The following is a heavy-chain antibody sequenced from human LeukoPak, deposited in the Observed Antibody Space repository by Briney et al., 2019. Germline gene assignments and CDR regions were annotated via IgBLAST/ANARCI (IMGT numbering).Heavy chain of an antibody. V-gene: IGHV5-51*01. D-gene: IGHD6-13*01. Sequence: GESLKISCKASEYNFANYWIGWVRQMPGRGLEWMGLIYPGDSKTRFSPSFQGQVTLSADKSINTAYLHWSSLKASDTALYYCARLISTAGRSYFDLWGQGSLVTVSS. CDR2: IYPGDSKT. CDR1: EYNFANYW. CDR3: ARLISTAGRSYFDL. J-gene: IGHJ4*02.